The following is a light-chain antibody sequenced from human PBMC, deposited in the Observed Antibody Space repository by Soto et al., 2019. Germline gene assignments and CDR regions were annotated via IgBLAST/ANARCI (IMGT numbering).Light chain of an antibody. Sequence: EIVLTQSPAYLSLAPGERVTLSCRASQSITTYLAWYQKKPGQTPRLLIYDTFNRATGIPDRFSGGGSGTDFTLTISRLETEDSAVYYCQQRSSWPPEFTFGQGTRVEIK. V-gene: IGKV3-11*01. CDR2: DTF. J-gene: IGKJ2*01. CDR1: QSITTY. CDR3: QQRSSWPPEFT.